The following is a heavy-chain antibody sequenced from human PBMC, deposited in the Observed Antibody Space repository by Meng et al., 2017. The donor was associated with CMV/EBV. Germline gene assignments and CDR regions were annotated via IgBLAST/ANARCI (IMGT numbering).Heavy chain of an antibody. J-gene: IGHJ4*02. CDR1: GGSISSYY. CDR3: ARGSEVDYGDYVGLDY. D-gene: IGHD4-17*01. CDR2: IYTSGST. Sequence: LQEPGPGSGKPSRTSSLTCHVSGGSISSYYWSWIRQPAGKGLEWIGRIYTSGSTNYNPSLKSRVTMSVDTSKNQFSLKLSSVTAADTAVYYCARGSEVDYGDYVGLDYWGQGTLVTVSS. V-gene: IGHV4-4*07.